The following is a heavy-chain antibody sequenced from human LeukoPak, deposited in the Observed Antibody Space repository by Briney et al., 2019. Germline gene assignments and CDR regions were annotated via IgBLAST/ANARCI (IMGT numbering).Heavy chain of an antibody. CDR2: INHNGNVN. CDR1: GFTFSNCM. CDR3: ARGGGLDV. J-gene: IGHJ6*02. D-gene: IGHD3-16*01. V-gene: IGHV3-7*03. Sequence: GGSLRLSCAASGFTFSNCMMHWVRQAPGKGLEWVASINHNGNVNYYVDSVKGRFTISRDNAKNSLYLQMSNLRAEDTAVYFCARGGGLDVWGQGATVTVSS.